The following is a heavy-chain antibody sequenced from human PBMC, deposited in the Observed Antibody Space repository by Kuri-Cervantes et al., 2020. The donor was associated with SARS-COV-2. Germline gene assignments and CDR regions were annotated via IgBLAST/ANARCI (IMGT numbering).Heavy chain of an antibody. Sequence: ETLCLTCAVSGLTFSSRSMNWVRQAPGMGLEWVSHIDASGKSRYYIDSVQGRFTISRDNARNSLYLQMNSLTEEDTAVYYCSTTWDHWGQGTLVTVSS. D-gene: IGHD1-14*01. CDR2: IDASGKSR. J-gene: IGHJ4*02. CDR1: GLTFSSRS. V-gene: IGHV3-48*02. CDR3: STTWDH.